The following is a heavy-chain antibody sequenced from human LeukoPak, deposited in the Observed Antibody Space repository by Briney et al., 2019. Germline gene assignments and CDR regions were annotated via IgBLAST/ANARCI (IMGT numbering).Heavy chain of an antibody. CDR3: AKVDRSWDFDY. D-gene: IGHD6-13*01. V-gene: IGHV3-30*02. CDR2: IRYDGSNK. J-gene: IGHJ4*02. Sequence: EAGGSLRLSCAASGFTFSSYGMHWVLHAPGKGLEWVAFIRYDGSNKYYADSVKGRFTISRDNSKNTLYLQMNSLRAEDTAVYYCAKVDRSWDFDYWGQGTLVTVSS. CDR1: GFTFSSYG.